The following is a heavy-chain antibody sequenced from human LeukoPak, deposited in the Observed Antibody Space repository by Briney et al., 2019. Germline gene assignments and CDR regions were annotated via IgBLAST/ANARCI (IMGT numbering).Heavy chain of an antibody. CDR3: AREIPSGFDY. CDR1: GGSISSSSYY. CDR2: IYTSGST. J-gene: IGHJ4*02. D-gene: IGHD3-10*01. Sequence: SETLSLTCTVSGGSISSSSYYWSWIRQPAGKGLEWIGRIYTSGSTNYNPSLKSRVTISVDTSKNQFSLKLSSVTAADTAVHYCAREIPSGFDYWGQGTLVTVSS. V-gene: IGHV4-61*02.